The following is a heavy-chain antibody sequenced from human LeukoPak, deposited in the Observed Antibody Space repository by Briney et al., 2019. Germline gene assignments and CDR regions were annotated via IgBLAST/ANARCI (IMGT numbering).Heavy chain of an antibody. D-gene: IGHD3-22*01. CDR2: IYWNDDK. Sequence: SGPTLVKPTQTLTLTCTFSGFSLSTSGVGVGWIRQPPGKALEWLALIYWNDDKRYSPSLKSRLTITEDTSKNQVVLTMTNMDPVDTATYYCARIPYYYDSSRYDYWGQGTLVTVSS. J-gene: IGHJ4*02. V-gene: IGHV2-5*01. CDR1: GFSLSTSGVG. CDR3: ARIPYYYDSSRYDY.